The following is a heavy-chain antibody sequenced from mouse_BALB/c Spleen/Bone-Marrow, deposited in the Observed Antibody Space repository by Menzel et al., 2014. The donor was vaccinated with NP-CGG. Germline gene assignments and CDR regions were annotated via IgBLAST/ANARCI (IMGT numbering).Heavy chain of an antibody. V-gene: IGHV3-5*02. D-gene: IGHD3-3*01. Sequence: VQLQQSGPGLVKPSQTVSLTCTVTGISITTGNYRWSWIRQFPGNKLEWIGYIYYSGTITYNPSLTSRTTITRDTSKNQFFLEMNSLTAEDTATYDCARDGGDVDFDYWGQGTTLTVSS. CDR2: IYYSGTI. CDR1: GISITTGNYR. J-gene: IGHJ2*01. CDR3: ARDGGDVDFDY.